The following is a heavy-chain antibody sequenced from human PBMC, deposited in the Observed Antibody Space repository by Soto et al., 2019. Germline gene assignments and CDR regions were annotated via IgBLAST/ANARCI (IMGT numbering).Heavy chain of an antibody. V-gene: IGHV1-18*04. J-gene: IGHJ4*02. CDR2: ISAYNGNT. Sequence: AAVKVSCKASGYTFTSYGISWVRQAPGQGLEWMGWISAYNGNTNYAQKLQGRVTMTTDTSTSTAYMELRSLRSDDTAVYYCAGDTSYDCGLNGDPFDYWGQGTLVTVSS. CDR3: AGDTSYDCGLNGDPFDY. CDR1: GYTFTSYG. D-gene: IGHD2-21*02.